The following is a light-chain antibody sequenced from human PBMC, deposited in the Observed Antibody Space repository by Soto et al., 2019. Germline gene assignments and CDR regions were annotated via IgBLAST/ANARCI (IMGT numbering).Light chain of an antibody. CDR1: QSISNY. CDR2: AAS. J-gene: IGKJ4*01. V-gene: IGKV1-39*01. Sequence: DLQMTQSPSSLSASVGDRVTITCRASQSISNYLNWYQQKSGIAPKLLIYAASSLQSGVPSRFSGSGSGTDFTLTISSLQPEDFATYYCQQSYSTPLTFGGGTKVEIK. CDR3: QQSYSTPLT.